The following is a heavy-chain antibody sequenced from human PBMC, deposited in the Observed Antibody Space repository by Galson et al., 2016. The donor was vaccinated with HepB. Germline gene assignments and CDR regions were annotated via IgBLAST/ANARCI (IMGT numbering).Heavy chain of an antibody. Sequence: ETLSLTCAASGGSISSSNWWSWVRQPPGKGLEWIGEVFHSGSSNYNPSLKSRVTLSVDKSKNHFSLNLNSVTAADTAIYYCARAATPYGSGSYYSPWGQGTLVTVSS. J-gene: IGHJ5*02. CDR1: GGSISSSNW. CDR3: ARAATPYGSGSYYSP. D-gene: IGHD3-10*01. CDR2: VFHSGSS. V-gene: IGHV4-4*02.